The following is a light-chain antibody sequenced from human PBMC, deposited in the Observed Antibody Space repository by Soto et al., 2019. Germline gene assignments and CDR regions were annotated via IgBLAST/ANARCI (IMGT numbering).Light chain of an antibody. CDR3: CSFTSRSTWL. J-gene: IGLJ3*02. CDR2: EVS. Sequence: QSALTQPASVSGSPGQSVTISCTGTGTDVGGYNCVSWYQHHPGKAPKLMIYEVSNRPPGVSNRFSGSKSGNTASLSISGLQTEDEADYYCCSFTSRSTWLFGGGTKLTVL. V-gene: IGLV2-14*01. CDR1: GTDVGGYNC.